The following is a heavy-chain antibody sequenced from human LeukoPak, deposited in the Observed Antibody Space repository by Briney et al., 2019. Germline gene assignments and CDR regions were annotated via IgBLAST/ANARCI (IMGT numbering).Heavy chain of an antibody. CDR3: ARDYTPNNYYYYMDV. J-gene: IGHJ6*03. V-gene: IGHV1-46*01. Sequence: ASVKVSCKASGYTFTSYYMHWVRQAPGQGLEWMGIINPSGGSTSYAQKFQGRVTMTRDMSTSTVYMELSSLRSEDTAVYYCARDYTPNNYYYYMDVWGKGTTVTISS. CDR1: GYTFTSYY. CDR2: INPSGGST. D-gene: IGHD4/OR15-4a*01.